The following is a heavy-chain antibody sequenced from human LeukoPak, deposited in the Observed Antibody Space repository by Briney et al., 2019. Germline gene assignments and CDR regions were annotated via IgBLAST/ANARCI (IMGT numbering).Heavy chain of an antibody. J-gene: IGHJ4*02. CDR3: ARAHYSSSWYPFDY. Sequence: SSETLSLTCAVYGGSFSGYYWSWIRQPPGKGLEWIGEINHSGSTNYNPSLKSRVTISVDTSKNQFSLKLSSVTAADTAVCYCARAHYSSSWYPFDYWGQGTLVTVSS. CDR2: INHSGST. D-gene: IGHD6-13*01. V-gene: IGHV4-34*01. CDR1: GGSFSGYY.